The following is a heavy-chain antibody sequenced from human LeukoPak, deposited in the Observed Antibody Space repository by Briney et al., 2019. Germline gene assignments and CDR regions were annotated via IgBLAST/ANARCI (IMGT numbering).Heavy chain of an antibody. D-gene: IGHD3-10*01. J-gene: IGHJ6*02. V-gene: IGHV1-69*01. Sequence: GSSVKVSCKASGGTFSSYAISWVRQASGQGLEWMGGIIPIFGTANYAQKFQGRVTITADESTSTAYMELSSLRSEDTAVYYCARNSPPGSGQYYYYGMDVWGQGTTVTVSS. CDR3: ARNSPPGSGQYYYYGMDV. CDR2: IIPIFGTA. CDR1: GGTFSSYA.